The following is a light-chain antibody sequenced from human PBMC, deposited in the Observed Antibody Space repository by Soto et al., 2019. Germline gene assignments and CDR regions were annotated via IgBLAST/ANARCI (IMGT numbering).Light chain of an antibody. J-gene: IGKJ4*01. CDR3: QQTYTVPFT. CDR1: LTITNY. Sequence: DIQMTQSPSSLSASVGDRVTITCRANLTITNYLHWYQQKSGRVPKLLISVVSNLQGGVPSRFSGRGSGTDFSLTISSLRLEDFATYFCQQTYTVPFTFGGGTKVDIK. V-gene: IGKV1-39*01. CDR2: VVS.